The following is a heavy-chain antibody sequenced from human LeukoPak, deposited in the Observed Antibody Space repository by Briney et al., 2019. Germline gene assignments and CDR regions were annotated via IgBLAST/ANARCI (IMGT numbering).Heavy chain of an antibody. CDR2: IYYSGST. V-gene: IGHV4-59*01. Sequence: SETLSLTCTVSGDSISSYYWSWIRQPPGKGLEWIGYIYYSGSTNYNPSLKSRVTISIDMSKNQFSLKLSSVTAADAAVYYCARETGPSLFDYWGRGTLVAVSS. CDR1: GDSISSYY. J-gene: IGHJ4*02. CDR3: ARETGPSLFDY. D-gene: IGHD3-10*01.